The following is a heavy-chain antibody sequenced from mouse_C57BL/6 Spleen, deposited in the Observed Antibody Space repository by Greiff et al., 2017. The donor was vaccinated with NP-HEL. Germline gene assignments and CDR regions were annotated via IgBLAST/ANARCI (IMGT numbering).Heavy chain of an antibody. V-gene: IGHV1-64*01. CDR2: IRPDSGST. CDR1: GYTFTSYG. Sequence: VQLQQSGAELVKPGASVTLSCTASGYTFTSYGMHWVKQTPGQGLEWLGMIRPDSGSTNYTETFKSQATKTLEKYASTRYMKLSSLTSEDSAVYYCAREHCDYWGQGTTLTVSS. J-gene: IGHJ2*01. CDR3: AREHCDY.